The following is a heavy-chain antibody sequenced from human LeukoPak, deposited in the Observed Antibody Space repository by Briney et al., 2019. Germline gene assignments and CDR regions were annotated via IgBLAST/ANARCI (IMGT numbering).Heavy chain of an antibody. V-gene: IGHV3-30*18. CDR2: MSYDGSNK. Sequence: GRSLRLSCAASGFTFSSYGMHWVRQAPGKGLEWVAVMSYDGSNKYYADSVKGRFTISRDNSKNTLYLQMNSLRAEDTAVYYCAKGALLWFGELLSPLDYWGQGTLVTVSS. CDR3: AKGALLWFGELLSPLDY. D-gene: IGHD3-10*01. CDR1: GFTFSSYG. J-gene: IGHJ4*02.